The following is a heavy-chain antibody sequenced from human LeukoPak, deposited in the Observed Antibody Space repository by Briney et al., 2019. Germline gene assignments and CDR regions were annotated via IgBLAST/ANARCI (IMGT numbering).Heavy chain of an antibody. CDR1: GFTFDDYA. V-gene: IGHV3-9*01. Sequence: PGRSLRLSCAASGFTFDDYAMHWVRQAPGKGLEWVSGISWNSGSIGYADSVKGRFTISRDNAKNSLYLQMNSLRAEDTALYYCAKEDYWGQGTLVGVSS. CDR3: AKEDY. J-gene: IGHJ4*02. CDR2: ISWNSGSI.